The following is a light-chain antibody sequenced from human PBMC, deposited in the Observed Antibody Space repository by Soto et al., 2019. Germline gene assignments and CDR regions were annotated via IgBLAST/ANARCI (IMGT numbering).Light chain of an antibody. J-gene: IGKJ3*01. Sequence: DIQLTQSPSFLSASVGDRVTITCRASQDDSRYLAWYQQKPGKAPNLLIYAASTLRSGVPSRFSGSGSETEFTLTISSLQPEDFATYYCLQLNSYVFAFGPGTKVDIK. CDR1: QDDSRY. CDR2: AAS. CDR3: LQLNSYVFA. V-gene: IGKV1-9*01.